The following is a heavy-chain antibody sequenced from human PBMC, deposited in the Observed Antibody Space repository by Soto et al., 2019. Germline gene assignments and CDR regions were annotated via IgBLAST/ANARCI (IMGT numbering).Heavy chain of an antibody. J-gene: IGHJ6*03. D-gene: IGHD3-9*01. Sequence: QVQLQESGPGLVKPSGTLSLTCAVSSGSISSSNWWSWVRQPPGKGLEWIGEIYHSGSTNYNPSLKSRVTISVDKSKNQFSLKLSSVTAADTAVYYCARLGPDILAGYYNYYYYMDVWGKGTTVTVSS. V-gene: IGHV4-4*02. CDR3: ARLGPDILAGYYNYYYYMDV. CDR1: SGSISSSNW. CDR2: IYHSGST.